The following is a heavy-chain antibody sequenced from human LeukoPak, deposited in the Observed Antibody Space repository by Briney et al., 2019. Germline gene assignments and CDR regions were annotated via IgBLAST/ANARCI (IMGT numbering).Heavy chain of an antibody. V-gene: IGHV3-53*01. CDR2: IYSGGST. D-gene: IGHD3-10*01. CDR1: GFTVSSNY. CDR3: ARITMVRGADYGMDV. J-gene: IGHJ6*02. Sequence: GGSLRLSCAASGFTVSSNYMSWVRQAPGKGLEWVSVIYSGGSTYYADSVKGRFTISRDNSKNTLYLQMNSLRAEDTAVYYCARITMVRGADYGMDVWGQGTTVTVSS.